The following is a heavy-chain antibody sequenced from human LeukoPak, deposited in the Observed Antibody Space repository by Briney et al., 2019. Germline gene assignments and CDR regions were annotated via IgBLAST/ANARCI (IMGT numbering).Heavy chain of an antibody. CDR2: IYPGDSDT. D-gene: IGHD6-13*01. J-gene: IGHJ2*01. CDR1: GYSLTSYW. CDR3: ARPRAAAEIFFDL. V-gene: IGHV5-51*01. Sequence: GESLKISCKGSGYSLTSYWIGWVRQMPGKGLEWMGIIYPGDSDTRYSPSFQGQVTISADKSISTAYLQRSSLKASDTAMYYCARPRAAAEIFFDLWGRGTLVTVSS.